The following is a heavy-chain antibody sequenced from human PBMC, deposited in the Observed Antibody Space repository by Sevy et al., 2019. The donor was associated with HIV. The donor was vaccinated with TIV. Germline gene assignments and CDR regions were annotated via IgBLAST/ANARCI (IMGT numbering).Heavy chain of an antibody. CDR2: FDPEDGER. CDR1: GYTLTRLG. Sequence: ASVKVSCKDSGYTLTRLGMHWVRQAPGKGLEWMGSFDPEDGERIYAQKFQGRLTMTEDTSTDTAYMDLSSLRSEDTAVYFCATTKDYYESSGSPSDYWGQGTVVTVSS. D-gene: IGHD3-22*01. CDR3: ATTKDYYESSGSPSDY. V-gene: IGHV1-24*01. J-gene: IGHJ4*02.